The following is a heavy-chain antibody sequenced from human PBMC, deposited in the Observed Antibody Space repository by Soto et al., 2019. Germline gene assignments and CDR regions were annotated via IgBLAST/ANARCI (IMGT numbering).Heavy chain of an antibody. CDR3: AREGSSSSGSWGMDV. CDR1: GFTFSSYS. D-gene: IGHD6-6*01. Sequence: PGGSLRLSCAASGFTFSSYSMNWVRRAPGKGLEWVSSISSSSSYIYYADSVKGRFTISRDNAKNSLYLQMNSLRAEDTAVYYCAREGSSSSGSWGMDVWGQGTTVTVSS. J-gene: IGHJ6*02. V-gene: IGHV3-21*01. CDR2: ISSSSSYI.